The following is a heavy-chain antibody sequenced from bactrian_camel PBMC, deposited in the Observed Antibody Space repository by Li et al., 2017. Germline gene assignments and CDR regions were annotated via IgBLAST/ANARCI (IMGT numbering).Heavy chain of an antibody. V-gene: IGHV3S1*01. CDR3: ARVRFSYIACVSGSSAYGY. CDR2: IATGSGNT. Sequence: HVQLVESGGDSVQAGGSLRLSCAASPYTLISSCMAWFRQAPGKEREGVARIATGSGNTYYADSVKGRFTISRDVAKNTVYPQMNSLKPEDTGMYFCARVRFSYIACVSGSSAYGYWGQGTQVTVS. J-gene: IGHJ6*01. D-gene: IGHD1*01. CDR1: PYTLISSC.